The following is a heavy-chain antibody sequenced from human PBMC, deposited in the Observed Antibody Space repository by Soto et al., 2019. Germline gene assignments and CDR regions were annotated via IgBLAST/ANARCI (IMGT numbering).Heavy chain of an antibody. CDR3: ARGGYYDNSWGKLSHYGLDV. CDR2: ISPYNDYT. CDR1: GYTFIRYG. D-gene: IGHD3-16*01. V-gene: IGHV1-18*01. Sequence: QVQLAQSANEVKKPGASVRVSCKAAGYTFIRYGIAWVRQAPGQGLEWMGWISPYNDYTVYAQKVQGRVSMTAYKSTRTVYMNLRCLKSDDTAVYYCARGGYYDNSWGKLSHYGLDVWGQGTSVSVSS. J-gene: IGHJ6*02.